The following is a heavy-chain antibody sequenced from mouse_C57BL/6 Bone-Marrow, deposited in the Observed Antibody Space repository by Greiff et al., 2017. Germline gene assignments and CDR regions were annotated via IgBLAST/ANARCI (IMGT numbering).Heavy chain of an antibody. CDR1: GFTFTDYY. CDR2: ISTAGGST. CDR3: ARHSDY. V-gene: IGHV5-12*01. Sequence: EVKLLESGGGLVQPGGSLKLSCAASGFTFTDYYMYWVRQTPEQRLEWVAYISTAGGSTYYPDTVKGRFTISRDNATNTLYLQISRLKSEDTALYYGARHSDYWGQGTTVTVSS. J-gene: IGHJ4*01.